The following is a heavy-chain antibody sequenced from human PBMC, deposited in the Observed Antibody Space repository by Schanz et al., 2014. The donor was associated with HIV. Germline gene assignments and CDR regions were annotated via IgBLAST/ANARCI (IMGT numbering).Heavy chain of an antibody. CDR1: GFTFSTYA. V-gene: IGHV3-23*04. CDR3: AKGQRGMVRGDIDY. D-gene: IGHD3-10*01. Sequence: VQLVESGGGVVQPGRSLRLSCAASGFTFSTYAMTWVRQAPGKGLEWVSAISGSGISTYYADSVKGRFTISRDNSKNTLYLQMNSLRAGDTAVYYCAKGQRGMVRGDIDYWGQGTLVTVSS. J-gene: IGHJ4*02. CDR2: ISGSGIST.